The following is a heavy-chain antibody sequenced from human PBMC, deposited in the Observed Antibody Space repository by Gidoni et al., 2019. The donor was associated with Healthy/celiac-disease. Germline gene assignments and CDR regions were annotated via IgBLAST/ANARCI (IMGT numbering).Heavy chain of an antibody. CDR2: IWYDGNNK. CDR1: GFIFSSYG. V-gene: IGHV3-33*01. CDR3: ARGGTMTGDY. J-gene: IGHJ4*02. Sequence: QVQLVESGGGVVQPGRSLRLSCAASGFIFSSYGMHWVRQAPGKGLEWVAVIWYDGNNKFYADSVKGRFTSSRDNSKNTLYLQMDSLRAEDTAVYYCARGGTMTGDYWGQGTLVTVSS. D-gene: IGHD3-22*01.